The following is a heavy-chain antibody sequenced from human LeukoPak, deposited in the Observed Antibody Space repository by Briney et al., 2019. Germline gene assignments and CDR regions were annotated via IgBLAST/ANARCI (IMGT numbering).Heavy chain of an antibody. Sequence: AGGSLRLSCAASGFTFSDYYMSWIRQAPGKGLEWVSYISSSGSTIYYADSVKGRFTISRDNSKNTLYLQMNSLRAEDTAVYYYAKDLRQLVYWGQGTLVTVSS. J-gene: IGHJ4*02. CDR3: AKDLRQLVY. D-gene: IGHD6-6*01. CDR2: ISSSGSTI. V-gene: IGHV3-11*01. CDR1: GFTFSDYY.